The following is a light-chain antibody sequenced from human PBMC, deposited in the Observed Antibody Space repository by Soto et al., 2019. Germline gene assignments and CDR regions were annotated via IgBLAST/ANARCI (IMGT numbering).Light chain of an antibody. J-gene: IGKJ4*01. CDR3: QQYDNYKPLT. CDR1: QGISTY. Sequence: DIQMTQSPSSLSASVGDRVTITCRASQGISTYLNWYQQRPGKAPKLLIYAASSLQSGVPSRFRGSGSGTEFTLTISGLQPEDFASYYCQQYDNYKPLTFGGGTKVDIK. V-gene: IGKV1-39*01. CDR2: AAS.